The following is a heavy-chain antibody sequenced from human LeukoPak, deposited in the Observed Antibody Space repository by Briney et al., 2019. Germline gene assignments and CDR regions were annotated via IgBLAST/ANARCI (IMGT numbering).Heavy chain of an antibody. J-gene: IGHJ6*02. CDR1: GGSFSGYY. Sequence: SETLSLTCAVYGGSFSGYYWSWIRQPPGKGLEWIGEINHSGSTNYNPSLKSRVTISVDTSKNQFSLKLSSVTAADTAVYYCARAWRPPAYXSSTSCYLYYGMDVWGQGTTVTVSS. CDR3: ARAWRPPAYXSSTSCYLYYGMDV. V-gene: IGHV4-34*01. CDR2: INHSGST. D-gene: IGHD2-2*01.